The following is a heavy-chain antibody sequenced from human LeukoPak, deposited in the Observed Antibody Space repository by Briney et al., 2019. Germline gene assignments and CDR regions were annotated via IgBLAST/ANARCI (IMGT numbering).Heavy chain of an antibody. Sequence: GESLKISCKGSGYSFISYWIGWVRQMPGKGLEWMGIINPGDSDTRYSPSFQGQVTISADKSITTAYLQWRSLKASDTAMYYCARLTANYGMDVWGQGTTVTVSS. CDR3: ARLTANYGMDV. V-gene: IGHV5-51*01. CDR1: GYSFISYW. CDR2: INPGDSDT. J-gene: IGHJ6*02.